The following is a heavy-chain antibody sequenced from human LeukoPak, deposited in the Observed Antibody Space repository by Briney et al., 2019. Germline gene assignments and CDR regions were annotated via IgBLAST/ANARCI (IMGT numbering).Heavy chain of an antibody. Sequence: GGSLRLSCAASGFTFSSYSMNWVRQAPGKGLEWVSSISSSSSYIYYADSVKGRFTISRDNAKNSLYLQMNSLRAEDTAVYYCARVIAAAGTCFDYWGQGTLVTVSS. V-gene: IGHV3-21*01. CDR2: ISSSSSYI. J-gene: IGHJ4*02. CDR1: GFTFSSYS. D-gene: IGHD6-13*01. CDR3: ARVIAAAGTCFDY.